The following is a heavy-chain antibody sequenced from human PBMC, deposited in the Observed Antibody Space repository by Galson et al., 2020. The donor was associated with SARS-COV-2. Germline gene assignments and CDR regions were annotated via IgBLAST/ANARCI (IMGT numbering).Heavy chain of an antibody. CDR2: IYPGDSDT. D-gene: IGHD3-10*01. CDR1: GYSFTSYW. CDR3: ARPPYYYGSGSYDSGLGPGAFDI. J-gene: IGHJ3*02. Sequence: GESLKISCKGSGYSFTSYWIGWVRQMPGKGLEWMGIIYPGDSDTRYSPSFQGQVTISADKSISTAYLQWSSLKASDTAMYYCARPPYYYGSGSYDSGLGPGAFDIWGQGTMVTVSS. V-gene: IGHV5-51*01.